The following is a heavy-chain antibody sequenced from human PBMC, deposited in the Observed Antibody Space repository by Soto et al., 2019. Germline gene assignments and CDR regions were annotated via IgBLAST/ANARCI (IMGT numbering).Heavy chain of an antibody. V-gene: IGHV3-33*01. CDR3: ARGLPGSGDYYFDY. Sequence: PGGSLRLSCAVSGFTFRSSAMHWVRQAPGKGLAWVGIIWHDGSKKYYADSVKGRFTISRDNTNGTLYLQMNSLRAEDTAVYYCARGLPGSGDYYFDYWGQGTLVTVSS. D-gene: IGHD4-17*01. CDR2: IWHDGSKK. J-gene: IGHJ4*02. CDR1: GFTFRSSA.